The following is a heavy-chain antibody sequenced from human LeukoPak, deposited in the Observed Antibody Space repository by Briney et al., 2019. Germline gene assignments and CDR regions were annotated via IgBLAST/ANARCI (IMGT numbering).Heavy chain of an antibody. Sequence: GGSLRLSCAASGFAFSSYSMNRVRQAPGKGLEWVSYISSSSSTIYYADSVKGRFTISRDNAKNSLYLQMNSLRAEDTAVYYCARDFSYDSSGYFDYWGQGTLVTVSS. CDR1: GFAFSSYS. V-gene: IGHV3-48*04. D-gene: IGHD3-22*01. CDR3: ARDFSYDSSGYFDY. CDR2: ISSSSSTI. J-gene: IGHJ4*02.